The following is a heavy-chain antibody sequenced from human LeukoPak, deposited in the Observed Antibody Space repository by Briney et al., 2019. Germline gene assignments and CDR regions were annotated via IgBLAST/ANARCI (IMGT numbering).Heavy chain of an antibody. Sequence: GASMKVSCKASGYTFTGYYMHWVRQAPGQGLEWMGGIIPIFGTANYAQKFQDRVTITADESTSTAYMELSGLRSEDTAIYYCASRLYCSNTRCRNFPFAYWGQGTLVTVSS. J-gene: IGHJ4*02. D-gene: IGHD2-2*01. V-gene: IGHV1-69*13. CDR1: GYTFTGYY. CDR3: ASRLYCSNTRCRNFPFAY. CDR2: IIPIFGTA.